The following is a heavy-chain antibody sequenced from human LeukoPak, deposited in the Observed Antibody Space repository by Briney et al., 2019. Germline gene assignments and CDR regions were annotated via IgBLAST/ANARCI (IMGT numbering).Heavy chain of an antibody. CDR2: IIPIFGTA. CDR1: GGTFSSYA. CDR3: ARARAVAGNGDFDY. V-gene: IGHV1-69*05. D-gene: IGHD6-19*01. J-gene: IGHJ4*02. Sequence: GSSVKVSCKASGGTFSSYAISWVRRAPGQGLEWMGGIIPIFGTANYAQKFQGRVTITTDESTSTAYMELSSLRSEDTAVYYCARARAVAGNGDFDYWGQGTLVTVSS.